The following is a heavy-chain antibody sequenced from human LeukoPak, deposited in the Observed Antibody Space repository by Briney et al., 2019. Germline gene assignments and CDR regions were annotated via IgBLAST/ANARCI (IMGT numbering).Heavy chain of an antibody. CDR1: GYTFTIYD. J-gene: IGHJ4*02. V-gene: IGHV1-8*03. CDR2: MNPNSGNT. D-gene: IGHD5-12*01. Sequence: ASVKVSCKASGYTFTIYDINWVRQATGQGLEWMGWMNPNSGNTGYAQKFQGRVTITGNTSISTAYMELSSLRSEDTAVYYCARGRPGERGYSGYYFDYRGQGTLVTVSS. CDR3: ARGRPGERGYSGYYFDY.